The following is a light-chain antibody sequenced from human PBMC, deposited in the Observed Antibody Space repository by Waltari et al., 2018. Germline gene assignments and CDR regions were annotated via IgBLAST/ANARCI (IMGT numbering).Light chain of an antibody. CDR1: QSVSSSY. CDR3: QQYGSSPPIT. Sequence: ELVLTQSPGTLSLSPGERATLSCRASQSVSSSYLAWYQQQPGQAPKLLIHGASRRATGIPDRFSGSGSGTDVTLTSSRLEPEEFAVDYCQQYGSSPPITFGQGTRLEIK. V-gene: IGKV3-20*01. J-gene: IGKJ5*01. CDR2: GAS.